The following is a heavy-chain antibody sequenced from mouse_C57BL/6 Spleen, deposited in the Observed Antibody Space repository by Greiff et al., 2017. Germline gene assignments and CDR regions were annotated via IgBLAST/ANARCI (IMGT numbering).Heavy chain of an antibody. CDR3: ARESYYGSNHYYYAMDY. J-gene: IGHJ4*01. CDR2: INPYNGDT. V-gene: IGHV1-20*01. Sequence: VQLKESGPELVKPGDSVKISCKASGYSFTGYFMNWVMQSHGKSLEWIGRINPYNGDTFYNQKIKSKATLTVDKSSSTAHMELRSLTSENSAVYYCARESYYGSNHYYYAMDYWGQGTSVTGSS. CDR1: GYSFTGYF. D-gene: IGHD1-1*01.